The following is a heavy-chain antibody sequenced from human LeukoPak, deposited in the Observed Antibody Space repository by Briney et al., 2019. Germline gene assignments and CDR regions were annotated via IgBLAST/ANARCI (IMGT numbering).Heavy chain of an antibody. Sequence: ASVKVSCKASGYTFTSNYIHWVRQAPGQGLEWMGMIYPRDGSTSYAQKFQGRVTMTRNTSISTAYMELSSLRSEDTAVYYCARSFRGRWLQSISYWGQGTLVTVSS. V-gene: IGHV1-46*01. CDR2: IYPRDGST. J-gene: IGHJ4*02. CDR1: GYTFTSNY. CDR3: ARSFRGRWLQSISY. D-gene: IGHD5-24*01.